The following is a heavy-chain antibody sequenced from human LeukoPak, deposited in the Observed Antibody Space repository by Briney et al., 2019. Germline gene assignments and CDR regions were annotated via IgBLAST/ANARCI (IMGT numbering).Heavy chain of an antibody. CDR3: ASDSISINAFDA. CDR2: ISYIGST. Sequence: SETLSLTCTVSGGSFTTHYWSWIRQPPGKGLEWVGYISYIGSTNYNPSLKSRVTISIDTSKNEVSLMLTSVTAADTAVYYCASDSISINAFDAWGQGTMVTVSS. J-gene: IGHJ3*01. CDR1: GGSFTTHY. V-gene: IGHV4-59*11. D-gene: IGHD3-10*01.